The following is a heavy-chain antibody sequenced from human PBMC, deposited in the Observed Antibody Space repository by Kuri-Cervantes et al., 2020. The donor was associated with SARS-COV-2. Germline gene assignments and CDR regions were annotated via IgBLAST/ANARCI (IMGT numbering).Heavy chain of an antibody. CDR3: ARDRVGVHDY. CDR1: AFTFSSYA. Sequence: AGTLSLSCAASAFTFSSYAMHWVRQHPAKGVEWVAIITYDGSNKYYTDSVKGRFTISRDNSKNTLYLQMNSLRAEDTAVYYCARDRVGVHDYWGQGTLVTVSS. CDR2: ITYDGSNK. D-gene: IGHD2-21*01. J-gene: IGHJ4*02. V-gene: IGHV3-30-3*01.